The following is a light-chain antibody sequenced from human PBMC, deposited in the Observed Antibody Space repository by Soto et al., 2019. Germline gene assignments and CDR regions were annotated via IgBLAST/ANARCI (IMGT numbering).Light chain of an antibody. Sequence: DVVMTQSPLSLPVTLGQPASVSCRSSQSLVHSVGNTYLTWFQQRPGQSPRRLIYKVSNRDSGVPDRFSGSGSGTDFTLRVSRVEAEDVGVYYCMQGAHWPYTFGQGTKLEIK. CDR1: QSLVHSVGNTY. CDR2: KVS. J-gene: IGKJ2*01. V-gene: IGKV2-30*02. CDR3: MQGAHWPYT.